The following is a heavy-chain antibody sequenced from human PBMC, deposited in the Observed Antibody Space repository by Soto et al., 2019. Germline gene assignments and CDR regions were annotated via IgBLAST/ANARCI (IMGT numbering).Heavy chain of an antibody. CDR1: GFTLSNYW. V-gene: IGHV3-74*01. J-gene: IGHJ4*02. D-gene: IGHD5-12*01. CDR2: INTDGSTT. CDR3: VRIRRVDGYTFGY. Sequence: EVQLVESGGVSVQPGGSLRLSCTASGFTLSNYWMHWVRQAPGKGLVWVSRINTDGSTTTYADSVKGRFTISRDNAKNTLYLQMNSLRDEDTAVYYCVRIRRVDGYTFGYWGQGTLVTVSS.